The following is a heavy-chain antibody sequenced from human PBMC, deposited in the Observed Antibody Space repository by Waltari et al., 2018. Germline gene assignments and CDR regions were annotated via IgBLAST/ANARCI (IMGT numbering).Heavy chain of an antibody. CDR2: IYHTGST. CDR1: IYINKW. CDR3: ASRAVAGNNFDY. D-gene: IGHD6-19*01. J-gene: IGHJ4*02. V-gene: IGHV4-4*02. Sequence: IYINKWWSWVRQAPGKGLDWMGEIYHTGSTNYNPALKSRVTISVDKSRNHFSLNLTSVTVADTALYYCASRAVAGNNFDYWGQGRLVTVSS.